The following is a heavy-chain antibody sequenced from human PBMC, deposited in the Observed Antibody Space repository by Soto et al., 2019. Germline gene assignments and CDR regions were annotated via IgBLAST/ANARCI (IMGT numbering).Heavy chain of an antibody. J-gene: IGHJ4*02. Sequence: EVQLVESGGGLVQPGGSLRLSCAASGFSISNYWMNWVRQAPGKGPEWVANIKEDGSEKYYVDSVKGRFTISSDNAKNSLYLQMNSLRAEDTAVYYCVRYHAPGNYQVYWGQGTLVTVSS. CDR2: IKEDGSEK. CDR1: GFSISNYW. CDR3: VRYHAPGNYQVY. V-gene: IGHV3-7*01. D-gene: IGHD3-10*01.